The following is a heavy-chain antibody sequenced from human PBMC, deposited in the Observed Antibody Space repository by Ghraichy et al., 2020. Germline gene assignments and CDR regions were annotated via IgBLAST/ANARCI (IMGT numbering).Heavy chain of an antibody. Sequence: GGSLRLSCESSGFRFGDFYMSWIRHTPGKGLEWISYIDMSGTYTNYADSMKGRFTISRDNSKNSLFLQMESLRVEDTAVYYCARGPPFAPWGQGTRVVVSS. CDR1: GFRFGDFY. V-gene: IGHV3-11*05. D-gene: IGHD1-14*01. CDR3: ARGPPFAP. CDR2: IDMSGTYT. J-gene: IGHJ5*02.